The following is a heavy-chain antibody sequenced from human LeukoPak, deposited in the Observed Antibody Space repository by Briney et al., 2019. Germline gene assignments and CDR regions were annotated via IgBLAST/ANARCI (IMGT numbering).Heavy chain of an antibody. Sequence: GGSLRLSCTASGFTFGDYAMSWVRQAPGKGLEWVGFIRSKAYGGTTEYAASVEGRFTISRDDSKSIAYLQMNSLKTEDTAVYYCTREHPDCWRNTSCQHIIDYWVQGTLVTVSS. CDR1: GFTFGDYA. CDR3: TREHPDCWRNTSCQHIIDY. D-gene: IGHD2-2*01. J-gene: IGHJ4*02. V-gene: IGHV3-49*04. CDR2: IRSKAYGGTT.